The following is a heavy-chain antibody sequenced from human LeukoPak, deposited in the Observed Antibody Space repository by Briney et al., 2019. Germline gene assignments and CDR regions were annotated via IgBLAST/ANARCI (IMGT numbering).Heavy chain of an antibody. V-gene: IGHV3-23*01. CDR1: GFTFSSYA. J-gene: IGHJ4*02. D-gene: IGHD1-26*01. CDR2: ISGSGGST. Sequence: GGSLRLSCAASGFTFSSYAMSWVRQAPGKGLEWVSAISGSGGSTYYADSVKGRFTISRDNSKNTLYLEMNNLRPEDPAVYYCAKDRVVGSSNDFDYWGQGTLVTVSS. CDR3: AKDRVVGSSNDFDY.